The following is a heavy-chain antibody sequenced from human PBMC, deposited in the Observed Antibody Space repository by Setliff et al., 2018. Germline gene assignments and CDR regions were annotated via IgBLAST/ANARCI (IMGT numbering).Heavy chain of an antibody. V-gene: IGHV1-69*13. D-gene: IGHD3-22*01. J-gene: IGHJ6*02. Sequence: SVKVSCKASGGSFSTYAISWARQAPGQGLEWMGVIIPIFGTTNNAQKFQGRVTITADESTSTAYMELSSLRSEDTAVYYCARADYYDSSGHSVYGMDVWGQGTTVTVSS. CDR1: GGSFSTYA. CDR2: IIPIFGTT. CDR3: ARADYYDSSGHSVYGMDV.